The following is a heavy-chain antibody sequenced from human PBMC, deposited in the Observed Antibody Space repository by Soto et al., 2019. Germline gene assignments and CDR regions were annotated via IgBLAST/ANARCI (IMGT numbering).Heavy chain of an antibody. CDR2: IKHDGGEK. Sequence: PGGSLRLSCAASGFAFSSFSMAGVRQPPGKGLEWVANIKHDGGEKYSVDSLKGRFSVSRDNAKNSPYLQINSLRAEDTAVYYCARGRDYNYGMDVWGQGT. CDR3: ARGRDYNYGMDV. V-gene: IGHV3-7*03. CDR1: GFAFSSFS. J-gene: IGHJ6*02.